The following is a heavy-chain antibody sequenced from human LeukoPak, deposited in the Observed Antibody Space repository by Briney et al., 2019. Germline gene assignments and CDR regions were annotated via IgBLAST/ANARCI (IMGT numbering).Heavy chain of an antibody. Sequence: SETLSLTCTVSGGSISPYCWSWIRQPPGKGLEWIGYIFYTGNTNYNPSLKSRVTISVDTSKNQFSLKLNSVTAADTAVFYCAGHYYDSSGCDAFDIWGQGTMVTVSS. J-gene: IGHJ3*02. CDR1: GGSISPYC. V-gene: IGHV4-59*01. CDR3: AGHYYDSSGCDAFDI. CDR2: IFYTGNT. D-gene: IGHD3-22*01.